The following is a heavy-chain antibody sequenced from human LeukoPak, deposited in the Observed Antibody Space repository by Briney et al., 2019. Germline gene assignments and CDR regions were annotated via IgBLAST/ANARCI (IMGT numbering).Heavy chain of an antibody. CDR2: ISTDSLTI. V-gene: IGHV3-48*04. Sequence: GGSLRLSCAASGFTFSGYSMNWVRQAPGKGLEWISSISTDSLTIKYADFVSGQFTISRDNAEHLLFLQMNSLRAEDTAVYYCARKAQTGSHSGPFDIWGQGTLVTVSS. CDR1: GFTFSGYS. D-gene: IGHD1-26*01. J-gene: IGHJ3*02. CDR3: ARKAQTGSHSGPFDI.